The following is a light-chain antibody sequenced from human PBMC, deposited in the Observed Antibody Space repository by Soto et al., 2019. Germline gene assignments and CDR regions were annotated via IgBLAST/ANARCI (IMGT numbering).Light chain of an antibody. J-gene: IGKJ1*01. Sequence: EIVLTQSPGTLSLSPGERATLSCRASQSVSSSYLAWYQQKPGQAPRLLIYGASSRATGIPDRFSGSGSGTAFTLSISRLEPEDFAVYYCQQYGSSIRTFGEGTKVDIX. V-gene: IGKV3-20*01. CDR2: GAS. CDR3: QQYGSSIRT. CDR1: QSVSSSY.